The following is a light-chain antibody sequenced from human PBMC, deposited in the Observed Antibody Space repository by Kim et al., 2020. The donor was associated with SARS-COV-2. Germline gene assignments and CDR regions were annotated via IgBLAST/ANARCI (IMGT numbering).Light chain of an antibody. CDR1: TGPVTSAHH. Sequence: QTVVTQEPSLTVSPGGTVTLTCASSTGPVTSAHHANWFQQKTGEAPRALIHRTDNRHSWTPARFSGSLLGDKAALTLSPVQPEDEADYYCLLNYGGPWVFGGGTKLTVL. V-gene: IGLV7-43*01. CDR2: RTD. J-gene: IGLJ3*02. CDR3: LLNYGGPWV.